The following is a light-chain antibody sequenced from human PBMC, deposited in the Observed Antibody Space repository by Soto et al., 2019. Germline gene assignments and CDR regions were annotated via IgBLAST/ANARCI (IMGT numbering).Light chain of an antibody. CDR3: QKYNKGPQT. Sequence: ELVMTQSPATVPVFPWESVTLSCRASQSVSIDLAWYQQKPGQAPRILIYGASTMATDIPHRFTGSRSGTELTLTISRLQSEDIAVYYCQKYNKGPQTCGQGTKVDIK. CDR2: GAS. V-gene: IGKV3-15*01. J-gene: IGKJ1*01. CDR1: QSVSID.